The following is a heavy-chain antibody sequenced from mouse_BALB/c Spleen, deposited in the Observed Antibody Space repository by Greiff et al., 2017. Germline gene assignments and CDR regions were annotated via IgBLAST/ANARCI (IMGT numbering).Heavy chain of an antibody. CDR1: GFTFSSYT. Sequence: EVKLMESGGGLVKPGGSLKLSCAASGFTFSSYTMSWVRQTPEKRLEWVATISSGGSYTYYPDSVKGRFTISRDNAKNTLYLQMSSLKSEDTAMYYCTRGYGKGYYFDYWGQGTTLTVSS. CDR2: ISSGGSYT. CDR3: TRGYGKGYYFDY. D-gene: IGHD2-1*01. J-gene: IGHJ2*01. V-gene: IGHV5-6-4*01.